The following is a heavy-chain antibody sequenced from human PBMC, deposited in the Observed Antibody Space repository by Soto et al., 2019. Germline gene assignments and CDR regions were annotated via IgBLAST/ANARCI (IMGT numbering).Heavy chain of an antibody. CDR1: GYTFTIYG. D-gene: IGHD3-22*01. CDR2: ISAYNGNT. Sequence: ASVKVSCKASGYTFTIYGISWVRQAPGQGLEWMGWISAYNGNTNYAQKLQGRVTMTTDTSTSTAYMELRSLRSDDTAVYYCARDRSYDDSSGRHLHHRGQRTPVPVSS. V-gene: IGHV1-18*01. CDR3: ARDRSYDDSSGRHLHH. J-gene: IGHJ1*01.